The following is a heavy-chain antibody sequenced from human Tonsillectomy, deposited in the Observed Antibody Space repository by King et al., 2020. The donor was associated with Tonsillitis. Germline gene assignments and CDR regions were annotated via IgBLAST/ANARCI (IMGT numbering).Heavy chain of an antibody. Sequence: QLVQSGAEVKKPGSSVKVSCKASGGAFTSYAISWVRQAPGQGLEWMGGIIPIFGTANYAQKFQGRVTITADESTSTAYMELSSLRSEDTAVYYCARGGDEYGPPYYYFDYWGQGTLVTVSS. CDR1: GGAFTSYA. CDR2: IIPIFGTA. V-gene: IGHV1-69*01. J-gene: IGHJ4*02. D-gene: IGHD4-17*01. CDR3: ARGGDEYGPPYYYFDY.